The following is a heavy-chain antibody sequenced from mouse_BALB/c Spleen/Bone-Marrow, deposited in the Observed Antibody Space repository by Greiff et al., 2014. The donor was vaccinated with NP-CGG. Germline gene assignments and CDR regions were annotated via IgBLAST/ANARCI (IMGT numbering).Heavy chain of an antibody. CDR1: GYTFSHYW. J-gene: IGHJ2*01. CDR3: TRSLRRCFDY. D-gene: IGHD1-2*01. CDR2: ILPGTGST. V-gene: IGHV1-9*01. Sequence: QVQLKQSGAELMKPGASVKISCKATGYTFSHYWIEWVKQRPGHGLEWIGEILPGTGSTKYNEKFKGKATITADTSSSTAYMQLSGLTSEDSAVYYCTRSLRRCFDYWGQGTTLTVSS.